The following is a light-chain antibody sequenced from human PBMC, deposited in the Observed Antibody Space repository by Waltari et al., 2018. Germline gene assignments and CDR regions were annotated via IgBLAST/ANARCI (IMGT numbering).Light chain of an antibody. CDR1: QSVTGY. J-gene: IGKJ4*01. CDR3: HQRSNWPLT. CDR2: NTS. Sequence: CRASQSVTGYLAWYQQKPGQAPRLLIYNTSKRATGIPARFSGSGSGTDFTLTISSLEPEDFAVYYCHQRSNWPLTFGGGTKVEIK. V-gene: IGKV3-11*01.